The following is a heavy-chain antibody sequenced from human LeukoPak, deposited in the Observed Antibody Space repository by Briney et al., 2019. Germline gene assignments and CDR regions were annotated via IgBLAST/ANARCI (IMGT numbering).Heavy chain of an antibody. Sequence: ASVKVSCKASGYTFTGCYMHWVRQAPGQGLELMGWINPNSGGTNYAQKFQGRVTMTRDTSISTAYMELSRLRSDDTAVYYCTSVTIDTANMDVWGKGTTVTVSS. CDR2: INPNSGGT. CDR1: GYTFTGCY. D-gene: IGHD4-11*01. J-gene: IGHJ6*03. CDR3: TSVTIDTANMDV. V-gene: IGHV1-2*02.